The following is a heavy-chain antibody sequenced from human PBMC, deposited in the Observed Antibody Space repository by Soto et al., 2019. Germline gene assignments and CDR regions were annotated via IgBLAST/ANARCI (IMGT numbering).Heavy chain of an antibody. D-gene: IGHD4-17*01. CDR1: GDSCTRYA. CDR3: AKDPLDYGDPPSYWYCDL. V-gene: IGHV3-23*01. J-gene: IGHJ2*01. Sequence: PGGFLWVSCPASGDSCTRYAMNCFRQAPGKGLEWVSAISGSGGSTYYADSVKGRFTISRDNSKNTLYLQMNSLRAEDTAVYYCAKDPLDYGDPPSYWYCDLWARGTLVTVSS. CDR2: ISGSGGST.